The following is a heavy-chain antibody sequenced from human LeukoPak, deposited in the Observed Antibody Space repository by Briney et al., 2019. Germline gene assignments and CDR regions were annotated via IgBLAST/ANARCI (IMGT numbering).Heavy chain of an antibody. Sequence: ASVKVSCKTSGHTFTNYPIHWVRQAPGQRLEWMGWINTGNGDTKYSQGFQGRVTITRDTSASITYMELSSLRSEDTALYYCASWAGTPVGFFGGPLDYWGLGTLVTVSS. V-gene: IGHV1-3*04. CDR2: INTGNGDT. CDR1: GHTFTNYP. J-gene: IGHJ4*02. CDR3: ASWAGTPVGFFGGPLDY. D-gene: IGHD4-23*01.